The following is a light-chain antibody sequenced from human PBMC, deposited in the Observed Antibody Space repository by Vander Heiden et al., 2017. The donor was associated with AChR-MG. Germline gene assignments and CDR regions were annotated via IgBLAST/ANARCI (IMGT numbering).Light chain of an antibody. V-gene: IGKV2-28*01. CDR2: VGS. CDR1: TGLVHQNGYHY. CDR3: MEALQSPCT. J-gene: IGKJ2*02. Sequence: DTVMSQSPLSLAVPPGEPAPVSCRSSTGLVHQNGYHYLNWYLQKPGQSPQLLIYVGSNRASGVPDRFSGSGSGTDFTLKISRVEPEDVGVYYCMEALQSPCTFGQGTKLEIK.